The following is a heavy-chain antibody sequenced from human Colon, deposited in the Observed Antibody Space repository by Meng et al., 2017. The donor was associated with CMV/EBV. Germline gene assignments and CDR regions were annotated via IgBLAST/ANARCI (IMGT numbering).Heavy chain of an antibody. D-gene: IGHD2-2*01. CDR2: LIPVFGTP. CDR1: GGHFNSNA. CDR3: ARSPLPAALNWFDP. Sequence: SVKVSCKMSGGHFNSNAISWVRQAPGQGLEWMGGLIPVFGTPKYAQKFQGRVTITADASTTTMYMELTSLTSDDTAVYYCARSPLPAALNWFDPWGQGTPVTVSS. J-gene: IGHJ5*02. V-gene: IGHV1-69*13.